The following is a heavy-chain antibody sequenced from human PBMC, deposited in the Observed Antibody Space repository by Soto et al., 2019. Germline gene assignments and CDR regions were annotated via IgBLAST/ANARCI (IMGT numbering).Heavy chain of an antibody. CDR2: SWHDGRHL. CDR1: GFTLDTYG. Sequence: QEHLVESGGGMVQPGGSLRLSCAVSGFTLDTYGMHWVRQAAGHGLEWVAVSWHDGRHLDYADSVRGRFTVLRDDSKNTLFLEMNGLRGDDTAVYYCARDWGACTPGECYSHGFDLWGQGTLVTVSS. J-gene: IGHJ3*01. D-gene: IGHD2-21*01. CDR3: ARDWGACTPGECYSHGFDL. V-gene: IGHV3-33*01.